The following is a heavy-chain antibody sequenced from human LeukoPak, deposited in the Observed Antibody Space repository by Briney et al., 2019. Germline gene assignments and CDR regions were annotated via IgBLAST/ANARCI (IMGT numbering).Heavy chain of an antibody. J-gene: IGHJ5*02. D-gene: IGHD6-13*01. CDR3: ARALRRKAAGPNWFDP. CDR1: GGSFSGYY. CDR2: INHSGST. V-gene: IGHV4-34*01. Sequence: KPSETLSLNCAVYGGSFSGYYWSWIRQPPGKGLEWIGEINHSGSTNYNPSLKSRVTISLDTSKNQFSLKLSSVTAADTAVYYCARALRRKAAGPNWFDPWGQGTLVTVSS.